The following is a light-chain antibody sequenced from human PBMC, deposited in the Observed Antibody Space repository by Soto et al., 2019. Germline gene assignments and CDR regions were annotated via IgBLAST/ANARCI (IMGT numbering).Light chain of an antibody. CDR2: GAS. V-gene: IGKV3-20*01. CDR3: QRYDISPFP. CDR1: QSVSSTY. J-gene: IGKJ2*01. Sequence: EIVLTQSPGTLSLSPGERATLSCRASQSVSSTYLAWYQQKPGQAPRLLIYGASSRATGIPDRFSGSGSGTDFTLTISRLEPEDFAVYYCQRYDISPFPLGQGPKLEIK.